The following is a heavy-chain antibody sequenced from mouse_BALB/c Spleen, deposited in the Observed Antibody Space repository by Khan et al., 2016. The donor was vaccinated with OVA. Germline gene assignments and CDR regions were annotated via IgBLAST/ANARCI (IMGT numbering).Heavy chain of an antibody. CDR3: ARRNYFGYTFAD. J-gene: IGHJ3*01. CDR2: ISPGRGDT. CDR1: GYTFTDYY. V-gene: IGHV1-77*01. Sequence: QVRLQQSGAELARPGASVKLSCKASGYTFTDYYINWVKQRTGQGLEWIGEISPGRGDTYYNERFKGKATLTADKSSSTAYMQLSSLTSEASAVYFCARRNYFGYTFADWGQGTLVTVSA. D-gene: IGHD1-2*01.